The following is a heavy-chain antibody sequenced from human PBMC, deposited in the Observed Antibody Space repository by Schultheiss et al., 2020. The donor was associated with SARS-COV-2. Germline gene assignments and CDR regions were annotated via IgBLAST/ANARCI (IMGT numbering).Heavy chain of an antibody. CDR3: ARGDTAMVPNGDGMDV. CDR1: GGSFSGYY. Sequence: SETLSLTCAVYGGSFSGYYWSWIRQSPGKGLEWIGEIYHSGSTNYNPSLKSRVTISVDTSKNQFSLKLTSVTAADTAVYYCARGDTAMVPNGDGMDVWGQGTTVTVSS. CDR2: IYHSGST. J-gene: IGHJ6*02. V-gene: IGHV4-34*01. D-gene: IGHD5-18*01.